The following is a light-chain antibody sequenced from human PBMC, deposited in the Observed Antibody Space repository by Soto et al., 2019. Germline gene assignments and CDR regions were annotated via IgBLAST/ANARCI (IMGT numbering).Light chain of an antibody. V-gene: IGKV1-5*01. CDR2: DAS. CDR1: QSISSW. J-gene: IGKJ1*01. CDR3: QQYNSYPST. Sequence: ASVGDRVTITCRASQSISSWLAWYQQKPGKAPKLLIYDASSLESGVPSRFSGSGSGTEFTLTISSLQPDDFATYYCQQYNSYPSTFGQGTNVDIK.